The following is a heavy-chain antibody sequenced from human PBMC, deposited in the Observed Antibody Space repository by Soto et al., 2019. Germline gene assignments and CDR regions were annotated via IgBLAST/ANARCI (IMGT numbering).Heavy chain of an antibody. J-gene: IGHJ6*02. CDR1: GDSVSSNSAA. V-gene: IGHV6-1*01. Sequence: SPTLSLTCAISGDSVSSNSAAWNWIRQSPSRGLEWLGRTYYRSKWYNDYAVSVKSRITINPDTSKNQFSLQLNSVPPEDTAVYYCAGAFWGIFGVVPGYYGMDVGGQGTTVTVSS. CDR3: AGAFWGIFGVVPGYYGMDV. CDR2: TYYRSKWYN. D-gene: IGHD3-3*01.